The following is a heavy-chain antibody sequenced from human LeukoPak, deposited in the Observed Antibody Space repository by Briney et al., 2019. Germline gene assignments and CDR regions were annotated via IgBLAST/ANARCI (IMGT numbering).Heavy chain of an antibody. Sequence: GGSLRLSCAASGFTFSSYDMNWVRQAPGKGLEWVSYISSSGSTIYYADSVKGRFTISRDNAKNSLYLQMNSLRAEDTAVYYCARARGTMIVVAHGTYWGQGTLVTVSS. D-gene: IGHD3-22*01. CDR2: ISSSGSTI. J-gene: IGHJ4*02. V-gene: IGHV3-11*01. CDR1: GFTFSSYD. CDR3: ARARGTMIVVAHGTY.